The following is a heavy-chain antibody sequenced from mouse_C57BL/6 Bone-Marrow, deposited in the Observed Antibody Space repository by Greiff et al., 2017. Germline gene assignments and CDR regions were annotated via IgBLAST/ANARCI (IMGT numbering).Heavy chain of an antibody. V-gene: IGHV1-54*01. J-gene: IGHJ2*01. D-gene: IGHD1-1*01. CDR1: GYAFTNYL. CDR2: INPGSGGT. CDR3: AKNYGSSYYFDY. Sequence: VQLQESGAELVRPGTSVKVSCKASGYAFTNYLIEWVKQRPGQGLEWIGVINPGSGGTNYNEKFKGKATLTADKSSSTAYMQLSSLTSEDSAVYSCAKNYGSSYYFDYWGQGTTLTVSS.